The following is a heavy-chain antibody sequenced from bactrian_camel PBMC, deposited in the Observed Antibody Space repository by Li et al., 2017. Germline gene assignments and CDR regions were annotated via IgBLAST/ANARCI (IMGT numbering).Heavy chain of an antibody. D-gene: IGHD6*01. V-gene: IGHV3S10*01. CDR2: ISPRGGST. J-gene: IGHJ4*01. CDR1: GFTFSSYD. Sequence: VQLVESGGGLVQPGGSLTLSCAASGFTFSSYDMAWVRQPPGKGLEWVSSISPRGGSTYSADSVKGRFTISKDNAKNTLYLQLNSLQTEDTAMYYCAKFSGVDRSWFPDRIGQGTQVTVS.